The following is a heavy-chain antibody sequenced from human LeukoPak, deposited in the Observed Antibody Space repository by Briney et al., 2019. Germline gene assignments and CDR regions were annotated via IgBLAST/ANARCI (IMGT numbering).Heavy chain of an antibody. CDR1: GFTFSNYE. J-gene: IGHJ4*01. CDR3: ARVGARDDY. Sequence: SGASLRLSCAASGFTFSNYEMNWVRQAPGKGLEWVSYISSSGSLINYTDSVKGRFTISRDNCKNSLYLQMNSLRVEDTAVYYCARVGARDDYWGHGTLVT. CDR2: ISSSGSLI. V-gene: IGHV3-48*03.